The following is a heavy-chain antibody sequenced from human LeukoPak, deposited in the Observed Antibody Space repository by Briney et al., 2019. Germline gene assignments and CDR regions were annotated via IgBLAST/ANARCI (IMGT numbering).Heavy chain of an antibody. D-gene: IGHD3-10*01. Sequence: GGSLRLSCAAFGFIFGSYGMSWVRQAPGKGLEWVAVIAGSGGSTYYADSVKGRFTISRDNSKNTLDLQMNSLRAEDTAVYYCARGVIPYIPFDYWGQGTLVTVSS. CDR3: ARGVIPYIPFDY. V-gene: IGHV3-23*01. CDR2: IAGSGGST. J-gene: IGHJ4*02. CDR1: GFIFGSYG.